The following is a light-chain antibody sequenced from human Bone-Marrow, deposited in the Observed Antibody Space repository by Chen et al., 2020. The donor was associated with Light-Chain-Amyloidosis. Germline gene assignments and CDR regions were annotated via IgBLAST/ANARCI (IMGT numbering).Light chain of an antibody. CDR2: EVT. Sequence: QSALTQPASGSGSPGQSIPISCTGTSSDVGGDNHVSWYQQHPDKAPKLMIYEVTNRPSWVPDRFPGSKSDNTASLTISGLQTEDEADYFCSSYTITNTLVFGSGTRVTVL. V-gene: IGLV2-14*01. CDR3: SSYTITNTLV. CDR1: SSDVGGDNH. J-gene: IGLJ1*01.